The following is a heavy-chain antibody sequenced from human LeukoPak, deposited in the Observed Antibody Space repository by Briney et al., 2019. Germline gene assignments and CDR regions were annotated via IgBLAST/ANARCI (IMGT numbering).Heavy chain of an antibody. CDR2: ISGSGDYT. Sequence: PGGSLRLSCAASGFTFSSYAMSWVRQAPGKGLEWVSTISGSGDYTYYADSVKGRFTISRDNSKNTLYLQMNSLRVEDTAVYYCAKSWNYYDSSGDDALDIWGQGTMVTVSS. D-gene: IGHD3-22*01. CDR1: GFTFSSYA. V-gene: IGHV3-23*01. CDR3: AKSWNYYDSSGDDALDI. J-gene: IGHJ3*02.